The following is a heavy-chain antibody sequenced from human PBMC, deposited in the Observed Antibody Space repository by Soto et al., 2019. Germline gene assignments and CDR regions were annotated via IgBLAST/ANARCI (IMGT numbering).Heavy chain of an antibody. V-gene: IGHV4-34*01. D-gene: IGHD1-26*01. J-gene: IGHJ4*02. Sequence: QVQLQQWGAGLLKPSETLSLTCAVYGGSFSGYYWSWIRQPPGKGLEWIGEINHSGSTNYNPSLKSRVTISVETSNKQFSLMLSTETAADTAVYYCARGFAGGSYSDYFDNLGQGTLVTVSS. CDR2: INHSGST. CDR3: ARGFAGGSYSDYFDN. CDR1: GGSFSGYY.